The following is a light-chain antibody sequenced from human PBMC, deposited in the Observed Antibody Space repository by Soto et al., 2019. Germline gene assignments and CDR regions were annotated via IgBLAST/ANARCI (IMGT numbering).Light chain of an antibody. J-gene: IGKJ1*01. CDR3: QQYISNFWT. Sequence: DIVMTQSPDSLAVSLGERATINCKSSLSVLSSSNNHNYLAWYQQKPGQPPKLLIYWASTRESGVPDRFGGSGSGTDFTLTISSLQAEDVAVYFCQQYISNFWTFGQGTKVEIK. CDR1: LSVLSSSNNHNY. V-gene: IGKV4-1*01. CDR2: WAS.